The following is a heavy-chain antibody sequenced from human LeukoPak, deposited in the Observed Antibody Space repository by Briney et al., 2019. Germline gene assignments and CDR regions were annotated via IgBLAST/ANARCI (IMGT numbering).Heavy chain of an antibody. D-gene: IGHD6-19*01. CDR2: IYTSGST. V-gene: IGHV4-61*02. CDR1: GGSISSGSYY. J-gene: IGHJ6*02. CDR3: ARCHSSGWYFYYYGMDV. Sequence: SQTLSLTCTVSGGSISSGSYYWSWIRQPAGKGPEWIGRIYTSGSTNYNPSLKSRVTISVDTSKNQFSLKLSSVTAADTAVYYCARCHSSGWYFYYYGMDVWGQGTTVTVSS.